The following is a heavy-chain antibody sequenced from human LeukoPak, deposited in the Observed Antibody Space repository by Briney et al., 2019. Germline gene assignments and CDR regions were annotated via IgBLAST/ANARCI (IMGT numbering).Heavy chain of an antibody. J-gene: IGHJ4*02. CDR1: GYTFTSYD. CDR3: ATRREDYYDSSGY. V-gene: IGHV1-8*01. Sequence: GASVKVSCKASGYTFTSYDINWVRQATGQGLEWIGWMNPNSGNTGYAQKFQGRVTMTRNTSISTAYMELSSLKSEDTAVYYCATRREDYYDSSGYWGQGTLVTVSS. D-gene: IGHD3-22*01. CDR2: MNPNSGNT.